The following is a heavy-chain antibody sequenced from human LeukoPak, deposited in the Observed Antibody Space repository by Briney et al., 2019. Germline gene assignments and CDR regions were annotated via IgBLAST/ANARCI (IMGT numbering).Heavy chain of an antibody. D-gene: IGHD4-17*01. CDR2: TYYRSKWYN. CDR1: GDSVSSDSAA. V-gene: IGHV6-1*01. Sequence: SQTLSLTCAISGDSVSSDSAAWNWIRQSPSRGLEWLGRTYYRSKWYNDYVVSVKSRITISPDTPKNQFSLKVSSVTAADTAVYYCARAGGDYGGGRWYWYFDLWGRGTLVTVSS. J-gene: IGHJ2*01. CDR3: ARAGGDYGGGRWYWYFDL.